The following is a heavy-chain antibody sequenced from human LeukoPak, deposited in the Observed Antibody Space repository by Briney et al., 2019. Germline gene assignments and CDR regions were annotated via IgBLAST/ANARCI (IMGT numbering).Heavy chain of an antibody. Sequence: GGSLRLSCAASGFTFSSYWMSWVRQARGRGLEWVANIKQDGSEKYYVDSVKGRFTISRDNAKNSLYLQMNSLRAEDTAVYYCARDPTIFGVVIVPDYWGQGTLVTVSS. D-gene: IGHD3-3*01. CDR2: IKQDGSEK. CDR1: GFTFSSYW. V-gene: IGHV3-7*01. J-gene: IGHJ4*02. CDR3: ARDPTIFGVVIVPDY.